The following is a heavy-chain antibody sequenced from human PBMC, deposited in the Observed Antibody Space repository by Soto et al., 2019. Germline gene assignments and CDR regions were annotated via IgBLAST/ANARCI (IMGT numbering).Heavy chain of an antibody. CDR1: GGSITSSSYY. Sequence: QLQLQESGPGLVKPSETLSLTCTVSGGSITSSSYYWGWIRQSPGKGLECIANIYYDGNTCYNPSLKSRVTISLDTSKNQFSLRLNSVTAADTAVYYCVRSTIAPRLFMYPFDYWGQGTLVTVSS. V-gene: IGHV4-39*01. CDR3: VRSTIAPRLFMYPFDY. D-gene: IGHD6-6*01. CDR2: IYYDGNT. J-gene: IGHJ4*02.